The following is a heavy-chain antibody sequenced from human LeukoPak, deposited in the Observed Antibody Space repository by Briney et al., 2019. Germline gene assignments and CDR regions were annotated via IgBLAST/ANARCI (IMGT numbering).Heavy chain of an antibody. CDR3: AAASDYGDYGYFDL. CDR2: IVVGSGNT. D-gene: IGHD4-17*01. J-gene: IGHJ2*01. CDR1: GFTFTSSA. V-gene: IGHV1-58*01. Sequence: GTSVKVSCKASGFTFTSSAVQWVRQARGQRLEWIGWIVVGSGNTNYAQKVQERVTITRDMSTSTAYMELSSLRSEDTAVYYCAAASDYGDYGYFDLWGRGTLVTVSS.